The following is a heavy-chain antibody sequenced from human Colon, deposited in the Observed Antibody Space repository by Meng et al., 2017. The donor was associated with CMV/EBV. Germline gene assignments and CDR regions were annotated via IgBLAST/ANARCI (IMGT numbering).Heavy chain of an antibody. CDR3: VKDRFKYSTGAGSYFDY. D-gene: IGHD2-8*02. Sequence: GGSLRLSCAASGFDFSVSAMHWVRRAPGKGLEWVSGISWSSGSIAYADSVRGRFTISRDNAKSSLYLQMSSLRVEDTAMYYCVKDRFKYSTGAGSYFDYWGAGTQVTVSS. J-gene: IGHJ4*02. CDR2: ISWSSGSI. CDR1: GFDFSVSA. V-gene: IGHV3-9*01.